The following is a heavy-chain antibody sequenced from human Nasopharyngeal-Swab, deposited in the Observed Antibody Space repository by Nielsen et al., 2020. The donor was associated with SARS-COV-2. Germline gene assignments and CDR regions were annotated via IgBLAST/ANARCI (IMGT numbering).Heavy chain of an antibody. D-gene: IGHD3-10*01. CDR2: TSYSGKN. CDR1: GASITSSY. Sequence: SETLSLTCTVSGASITSSYWTWIRQSPGKGLEWVASTSYSGKNSYNPSLLTRLTISIDTSRNQVPLKLKSVTAADTALYYCARDLYASGSYGWFDPWGQGTLVTVSS. V-gene: IGHV4-59*01. J-gene: IGHJ5*02. CDR3: ARDLYASGSYGWFDP.